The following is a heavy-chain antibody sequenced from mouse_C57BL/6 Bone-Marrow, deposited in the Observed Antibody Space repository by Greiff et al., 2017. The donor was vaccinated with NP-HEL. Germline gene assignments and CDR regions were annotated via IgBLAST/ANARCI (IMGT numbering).Heavy chain of an antibody. CDR2: IYPRSGNT. J-gene: IGHJ4*01. CDR1: GYTFTSYG. D-gene: IGHD2-3*01. CDR3: ARSPGGYYFYYAMDY. V-gene: IGHV1-81*01. Sequence: QVQLQQSGAELARPGASVKLSCKASGYTFTSYGISWVKQRTGQGLEWIGEIYPRSGNTYYNEKFKGKATLTADKSSSTAYMELRSLTSEDSAVYFCARSPGGYYFYYAMDYWGQGTSVTVSS.